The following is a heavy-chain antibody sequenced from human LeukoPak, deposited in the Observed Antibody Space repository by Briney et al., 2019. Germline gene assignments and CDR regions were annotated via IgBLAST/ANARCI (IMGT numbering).Heavy chain of an antibody. Sequence: GASVKVSCKASGYTFTSYDISWVRQAPGQGLEGMVGISAYNGNTNYAQKLQGRVTMTTDTSTSTAYMQLRSLRSDDTAVYYCARDCSSSRCSLPGDWFDPWGEGTLVTVSS. CDR3: ARDCSSSRCSLPGDWFDP. J-gene: IGHJ5*02. V-gene: IGHV1-18*01. CDR1: GYTFTSYD. D-gene: IGHD2-2*01. CDR2: ISAYNGNT.